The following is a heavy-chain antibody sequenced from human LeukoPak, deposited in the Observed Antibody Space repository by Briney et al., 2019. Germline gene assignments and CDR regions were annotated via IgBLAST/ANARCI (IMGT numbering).Heavy chain of an antibody. V-gene: IGHV5-51*01. D-gene: IGHD6-13*01. J-gene: IGHJ3*02. Sequence: GESLKISCKGSGYSFTSYWIGWVRQMPGKGLEWMGIIYPGDSDTTYSPSFQGQVTISAGKSISTAYLQWSSLKASDSAMYYCGRIPAAGSLKGSFDIWGQGTMVTVSS. CDR2: IYPGDSDT. CDR1: GYSFTSYW. CDR3: GRIPAAGSLKGSFDI.